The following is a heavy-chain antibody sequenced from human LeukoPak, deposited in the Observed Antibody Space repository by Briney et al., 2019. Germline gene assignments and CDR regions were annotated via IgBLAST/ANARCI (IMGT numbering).Heavy chain of an antibody. V-gene: IGHV4-59*08. D-gene: IGHD3-22*01. CDR3: ARGGGYYDSSGYYPFDY. CDR2: LYFSGNT. Sequence: PSETLSLTWTVSCXHIYSYYGSWLRQPPGKGLEWIGYLYFSGNTNYNPPLKSRVTISVDTTKKQFSLKRSSVTAADTAVYYCARGGGYYDSSGYYPFDYWGQGTLVTVSS. CDR1: CXHIYSYY. J-gene: IGHJ4*02.